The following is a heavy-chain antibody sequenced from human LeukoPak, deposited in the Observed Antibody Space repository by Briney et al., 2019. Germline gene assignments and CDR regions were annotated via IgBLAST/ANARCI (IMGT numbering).Heavy chain of an antibody. CDR2: ISSSSTI. Sequence: GGSLRLSCAASAFTFSTYNMNWVRQAPGKGLEWVSYISSSSTIYYADSVKGRFTISRDNAKNSLSLQMNSLRAEDTAVYYCARAWELLYPFDYWGQGTLVTVSS. D-gene: IGHD1-26*01. CDR1: AFTFSTYN. CDR3: ARAWELLYPFDY. V-gene: IGHV3-48*01. J-gene: IGHJ4*02.